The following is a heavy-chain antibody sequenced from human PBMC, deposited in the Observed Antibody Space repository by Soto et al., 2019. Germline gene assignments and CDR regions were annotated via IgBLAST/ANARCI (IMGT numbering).Heavy chain of an antibody. CDR2: IYPGDSDT. CDR3: ARHLEIGYCSGGSCCPPPLNDAFDI. V-gene: IGHV5-51*01. Sequence: PGESLKISCKGSGYSFTSYWIGWVRQMSGKGLEWMGIIYPGDSDTRYSPSFQGQVTISADKSISTAYLQWSSLKASDTAMYYCARHLEIGYCSGGSCCPPPLNDAFDIWGQGTVVTVSS. D-gene: IGHD2-15*01. J-gene: IGHJ3*02. CDR1: GYSFTSYW.